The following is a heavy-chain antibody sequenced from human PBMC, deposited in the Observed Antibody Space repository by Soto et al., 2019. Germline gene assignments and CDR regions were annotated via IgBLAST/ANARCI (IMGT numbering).Heavy chain of an antibody. CDR3: ARVPSSNYHYFDY. D-gene: IGHD6-13*01. V-gene: IGHV3-66*01. CDR1: GFTVGSYY. J-gene: IGHJ4*02. CDR2: IYSAGSA. Sequence: GGLLRLSCAAVGFTVGSYYMRWVRQAPRKGLEWVSVIYSAGSADFADSVKGRFTISRDNSKNTLYLQMSSLRAEDTAVYYCARVPSSNYHYFDYWGQGTLVTVSS.